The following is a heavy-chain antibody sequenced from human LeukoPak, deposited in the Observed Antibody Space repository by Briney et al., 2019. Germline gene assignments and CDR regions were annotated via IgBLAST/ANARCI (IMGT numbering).Heavy chain of an antibody. CDR2: IKKDGREK. D-gene: IGHD6-13*01. CDR3: ARDPGGSSWYYFDY. V-gene: IGHV3-7*01. Sequence: GGSLRLSCAASGFTFSGNYMTWVRQAPGKGLEWVANIKKDGREKHYVDSVEGRFTISRDNAKNSLYLQMNSLRAEDTAVYYCARDPGGSSWYYFDYWGQGTLVTVSS. J-gene: IGHJ4*02. CDR1: GFTFSGNY.